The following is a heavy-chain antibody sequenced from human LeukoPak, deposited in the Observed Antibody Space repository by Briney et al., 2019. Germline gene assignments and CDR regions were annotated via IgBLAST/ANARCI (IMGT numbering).Heavy chain of an antibody. CDR2: IYSGTI. J-gene: IGHJ4*02. V-gene: IGHV3-53*01. D-gene: IGHD4/OR15-4a*01. CDR1: GFTFSSNS. CDR3: ARRAGAYSHPYDY. Sequence: GGSLRLSCTVSGFTFSSNSMSWVRQAPGKGLEWVSFIYSGTIHYSDSVKGRFTISIDNSKNTLYLQMNSLRAEDTAVYYWARRAGAYSHPYDYWGQGTLVTVSS.